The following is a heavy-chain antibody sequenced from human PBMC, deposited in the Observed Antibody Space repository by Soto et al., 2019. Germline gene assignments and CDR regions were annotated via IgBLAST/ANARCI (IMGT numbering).Heavy chain of an antibody. CDR2: TYYRSNWNN. Sequence: QVQLQQSGPGLVKPSQTLSLTCAISGDSVSSNSATWNWIRQSPSRGLEWLGRTYYRSNWNNDYAVSVKSRITINPDTSQNQLSLQLNSVTPEDTAMYYCARGFWSGSKYHFDYWGQGTLVTVS. CDR1: GDSVSSNSAT. CDR3: ARGFWSGSKYHFDY. D-gene: IGHD3-3*01. V-gene: IGHV6-1*01. J-gene: IGHJ4*02.